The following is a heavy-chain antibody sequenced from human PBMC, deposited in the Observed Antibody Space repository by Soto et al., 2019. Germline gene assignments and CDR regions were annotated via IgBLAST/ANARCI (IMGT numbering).Heavy chain of an antibody. D-gene: IGHD3-16*02. CDR2: ISAYNGNT. CDR1: GYTFTSYG. V-gene: IGHV1-18*01. J-gene: IGHJ3*02. Sequence: ASVKVSCKASGYTFTSYGISWVRQAPGQGLEWMGWISAYNGNTNYAQKLQGRVTMTTDTSTSTAYMELRSLRSDDTAVYYCARDLDYDYIWGSYRYPHDAFDIWGQGTMVTVSS. CDR3: ARDLDYDYIWGSYRYPHDAFDI.